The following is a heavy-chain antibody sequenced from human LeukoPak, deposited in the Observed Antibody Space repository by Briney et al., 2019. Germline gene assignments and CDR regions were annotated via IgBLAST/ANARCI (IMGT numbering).Heavy chain of an antibody. CDR2: INSSSSYI. J-gene: IGHJ4*02. V-gene: IGHV3-21*04. Sequence: GESLTLSCAASGFSISSYNMNWVRQPPGKGLEWFSSINSSSSYIYYQPSLKGRFTISRDNAKNPLYLQMNILRAEDTAVYYCSRGHAPYWGQGTLVTVSS. CDR1: GFSISSYN. CDR3: SRGHAPY.